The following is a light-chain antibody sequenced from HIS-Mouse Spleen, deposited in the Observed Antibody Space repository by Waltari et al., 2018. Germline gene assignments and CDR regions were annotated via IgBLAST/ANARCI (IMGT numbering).Light chain of an antibody. CDR3: QAWDSSYSV. CDR1: TLGDKY. J-gene: IGLJ2*01. CDR2: QDS. V-gene: IGLV3-1*01. Sequence: SYELTKPPSVSVSPGQTASITCSGDTLGDKYACWYQQKPGQSPVLVIYQDSKRPSGIPERFSGSNSGNTATLTISGTQAMDEADYYCQAWDSSYSVFGGGTKLTVL.